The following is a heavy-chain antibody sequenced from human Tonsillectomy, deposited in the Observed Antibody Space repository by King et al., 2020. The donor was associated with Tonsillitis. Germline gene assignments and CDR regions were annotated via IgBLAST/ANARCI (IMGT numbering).Heavy chain of an antibody. D-gene: IGHD3-10*01. CDR3: ASEYRRGY. Sequence: VQLVESGGGLVQPGGSLRLSCAASGFTFSSSWMSWFRQAPGKGLEWLANIKEDGSEKHYVDTAKGRFTISRDNAKNSLYLQMNSLRAEDTAVYYCASEYRRGYWGQGTLVTVSS. CDR2: IKEDGSEK. CDR1: GFTFSSSW. V-gene: IGHV3-7*01. J-gene: IGHJ4*02.